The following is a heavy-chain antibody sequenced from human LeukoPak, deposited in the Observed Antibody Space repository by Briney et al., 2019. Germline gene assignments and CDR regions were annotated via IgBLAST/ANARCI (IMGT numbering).Heavy chain of an antibody. D-gene: IGHD5-24*01. V-gene: IGHV3-9*01. CDR3: AKEEI. Sequence: GGSLRLSCAASGFIFDDYAMHWVRQAPGKGLEWVSGISWNSGSIGYADSVKGRFTISRDNAKNSLYLQMNSLRAEDTALYYCAKEEIWGQGTLVTVSS. CDR1: GFIFDDYA. J-gene: IGHJ4*02. CDR2: ISWNSGSI.